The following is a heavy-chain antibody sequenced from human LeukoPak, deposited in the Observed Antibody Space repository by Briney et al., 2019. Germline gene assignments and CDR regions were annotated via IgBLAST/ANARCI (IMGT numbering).Heavy chain of an antibody. Sequence: SETLSLTCTVSGGSISSSSYYWGWIRQPPGKGLEWIGSIHYSGSTYYNPSLKSRVTLSVDTSKNQFSLKLSSVTAADTAVYYCARDYHDYGDYGSSYYFDYWGQGTLVTVSS. CDR1: GGSISSSSYY. J-gene: IGHJ4*02. V-gene: IGHV4-39*02. CDR3: ARDYHDYGDYGSSYYFDY. D-gene: IGHD4-17*01. CDR2: IHYSGST.